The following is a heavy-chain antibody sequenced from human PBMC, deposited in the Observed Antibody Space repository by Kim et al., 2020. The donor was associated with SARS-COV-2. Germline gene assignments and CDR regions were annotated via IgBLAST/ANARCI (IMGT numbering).Heavy chain of an antibody. CDR2: IYYSGST. J-gene: IGHJ4*02. Sequence: SETLSLTCTVSGGSISSSSYYWGWIRQPPGKGLEWIGSIYYSGSTYYNPSLKSRVTISVDTSKNQFSLKLSSVTAADTAVYYCARSERITMIVVVMGPDYWGQGTLVTVSS. CDR1: GGSISSSSYY. V-gene: IGHV4-39*01. D-gene: IGHD3-22*01. CDR3: ARSERITMIVVVMGPDY.